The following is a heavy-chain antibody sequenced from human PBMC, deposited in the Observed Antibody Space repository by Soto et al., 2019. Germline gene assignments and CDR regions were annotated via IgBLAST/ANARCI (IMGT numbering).Heavy chain of an antibody. CDR2: MNPNSGNT. CDR1: GYTFTSYD. V-gene: IGHV1-8*01. Sequence: ASVKVSCKASGYTFTSYDINWVRQATGQGLEWMGWMNPNSGNTGYPQKLQGRVTMTTDTSTSTVCMELRSLRSDDTAVYYCARGSFGYYSYFGLDVWGQGTTVTVSS. D-gene: IGHD5-18*01. J-gene: IGHJ6*02. CDR3: ARGSFGYYSYFGLDV.